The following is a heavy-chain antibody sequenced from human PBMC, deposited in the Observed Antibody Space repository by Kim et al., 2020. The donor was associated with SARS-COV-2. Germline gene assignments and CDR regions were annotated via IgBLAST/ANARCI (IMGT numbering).Heavy chain of an antibody. CDR3: ARSGSSSWHYFDY. D-gene: IGHD6-13*01. V-gene: IGHV1-18*01. Sequence: AQKLQGRVTMTTDTSTSTAYMELRSLRADDTAVYYCARSGSSSWHYFDYWGQGTLVTVSS. J-gene: IGHJ4*02.